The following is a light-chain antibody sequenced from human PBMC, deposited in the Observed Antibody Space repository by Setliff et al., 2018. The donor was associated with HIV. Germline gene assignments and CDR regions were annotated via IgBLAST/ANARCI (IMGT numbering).Light chain of an antibody. J-gene: IGLJ2*01. CDR3: SSYTSSSTPVV. V-gene: IGLV2-14*01. Sequence: QSALTEPDSGSGSPGQSITISCTGTSRDVRADKYVSWYQQHPGKAPKLMIYDVGKRPSGVSDRFSASKSDNTASLTISGLRPEDEADYYCSSYTSSSTPVVFGGGTQPTVL. CDR2: DVG. CDR1: SRDVRADKY.